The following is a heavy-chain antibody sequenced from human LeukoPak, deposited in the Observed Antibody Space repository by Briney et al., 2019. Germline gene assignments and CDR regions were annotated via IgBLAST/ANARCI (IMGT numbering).Heavy chain of an antibody. V-gene: IGHV3-23*01. CDR2: ISGSGGST. CDR1: GFTFSSYA. D-gene: IGHD3-22*01. J-gene: IGHJ4*02. Sequence: GGSLRLSCAASGFTFSSYAMSWVRQAPGKGLEWVSAISGSGGSTYYADSVKGRFTTSRDNSKYTLYLQMNSLRAEDTAVYYCAKGSSWDSSGYWGQGTLVTVSS. CDR3: AKGSSWDSSGY.